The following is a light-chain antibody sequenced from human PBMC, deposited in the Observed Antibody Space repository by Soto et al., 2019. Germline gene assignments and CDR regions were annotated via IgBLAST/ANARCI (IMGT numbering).Light chain of an antibody. V-gene: IGLV2-14*01. CDR3: SSYTSSSTFYV. Sequence: QSALAQPASVSGSPGQSITIPCTGTSSDVGGYNYVSWCQQHPGKAPKLMIYEVSNRPSGVSNRFSGSKSGNTASLTISGLQAEDEADYYCSSYTSSSTFYVFGTGTKVTVL. J-gene: IGLJ1*01. CDR2: EVS. CDR1: SSDVGGYNY.